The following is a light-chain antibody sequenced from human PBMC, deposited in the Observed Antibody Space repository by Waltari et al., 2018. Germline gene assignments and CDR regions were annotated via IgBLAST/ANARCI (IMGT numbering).Light chain of an antibody. CDR1: DIGGRT. CDR3: QVWVSRTDHYV. J-gene: IGLJ1*01. V-gene: IGLV3-21*03. Sequence: SYVLTQPPSVSVAPGKTARIACGLNDIGGRTVNWYQQKPGQAPALVVYGDPDPPPGIPERFFGSTSGNSATLTISRVEAGDEADYYCQVWVSRTDHYVFGTGTKVTVL. CDR2: GDP.